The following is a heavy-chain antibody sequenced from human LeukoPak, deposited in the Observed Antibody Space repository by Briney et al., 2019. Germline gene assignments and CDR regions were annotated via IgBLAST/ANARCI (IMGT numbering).Heavy chain of an antibody. CDR3: ARLHDPQISFNWFDT. J-gene: IGHJ5*02. D-gene: IGHD3-16*02. Sequence: PSKTLSLTCTVSGGSITSFYCSWIRQPPGKQLEWIGYIHTSGNTNHNPSLKSRVTMSVDTSKNQFSLHLSSVTAADTAVYYCARLHDPQISFNWFDTWGQGTLVTVSS. CDR2: IHTSGNT. CDR1: GGSITSFY. V-gene: IGHV4-4*09.